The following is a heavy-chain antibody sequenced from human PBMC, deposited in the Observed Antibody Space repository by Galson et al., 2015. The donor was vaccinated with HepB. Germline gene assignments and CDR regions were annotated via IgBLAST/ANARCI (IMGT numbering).Heavy chain of an antibody. V-gene: IGHV3-53*01. J-gene: IGHJ4*02. CDR3: AREGTYYYGSGSYYFDY. CDR1: GFTVSSNY. Sequence: SLRLSCAASGFTVSSNYMRWVRQAPGKGLEWVSVIYSGGSTYYADSVKGRFTISRDNSKNTLYLQMNSLRAEDTAVYYCAREGTYYYGSGSYYFDYWGQGTLVTVSS. CDR2: IYSGGST. D-gene: IGHD3-10*01.